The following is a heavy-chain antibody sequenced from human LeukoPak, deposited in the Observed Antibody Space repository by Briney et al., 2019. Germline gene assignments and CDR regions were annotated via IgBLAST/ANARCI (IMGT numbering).Heavy chain of an antibody. CDR2: ISSSGSSI. Sequence: GGSLRLSCAASGFTFSDYYMTWIRQAPGKGLEWVSYISSSGSSIYYADSVKGRFTVSRDNAKNSLYLQMNSLRAEDTAVYYCARDRYSGSYPLDYWGQGTLVTVSS. V-gene: IGHV3-11*01. D-gene: IGHD1-26*01. J-gene: IGHJ4*02. CDR1: GFTFSDYY. CDR3: ARDRYSGSYPLDY.